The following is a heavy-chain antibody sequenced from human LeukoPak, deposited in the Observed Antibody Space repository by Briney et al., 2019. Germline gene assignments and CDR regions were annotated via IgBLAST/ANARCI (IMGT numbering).Heavy chain of an antibody. D-gene: IGHD5-12*01. CDR1: GGSVSTNY. V-gene: IGHV4-59*08. Sequence: SETLSLTCSVSGGSVSTNYWSWIRQSPEKGLEWIAYTSYSGTTDYNPSPKSRLMISIDASKNQFSLKLSSVTAADTAIYYCARHSHNQVAGGWFDPWGQGTLVTVSS. J-gene: IGHJ5*02. CDR3: ARHSHNQVAGGWFDP. CDR2: TSYSGTT.